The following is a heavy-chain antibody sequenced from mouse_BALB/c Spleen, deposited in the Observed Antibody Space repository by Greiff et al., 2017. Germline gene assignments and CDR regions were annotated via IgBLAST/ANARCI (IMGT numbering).Heavy chain of an antibody. Sequence: VQLQQSGAELMKPGASVKMSCKASGYTFTSYWMHWVKQRPGQGLEWIGYINPSTGYTEYNQKFKDKATLTADKSSSTAYMQLSSLTSEDSAVYYCAPTARATSWFAYWGQGTLVTVSA. CDR1: GYTFTSYW. CDR3: APTARATSWFAY. D-gene: IGHD3-2*01. CDR2: INPSTGYT. V-gene: IGHV1S26*01. J-gene: IGHJ3*01.